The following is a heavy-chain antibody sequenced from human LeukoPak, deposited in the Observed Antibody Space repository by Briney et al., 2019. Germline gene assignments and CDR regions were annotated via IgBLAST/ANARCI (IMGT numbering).Heavy chain of an antibody. J-gene: IGHJ4*02. D-gene: IGHD1-26*01. CDR2: IRQDGSEK. V-gene: IGHV3-7*01. CDR1: GFTFSSYW. CDR3: ARDLSVVGAYVDY. Sequence: GGSLRLSCAASGFTFSSYWMSWVRQAPGKGLEWVANIRQDGSEKYYVDSVKGRFTISRDNAKNSLYLQMNSLRAEDTAVYCCARDLSVVGAYVDYWGQGTLVTVSS.